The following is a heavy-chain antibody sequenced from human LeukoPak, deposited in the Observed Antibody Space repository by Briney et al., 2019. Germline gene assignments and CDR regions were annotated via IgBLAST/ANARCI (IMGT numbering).Heavy chain of an antibody. CDR1: GFTFSSYS. CDR2: ISSSSSYI. V-gene: IGHV3-21*01. Sequence: GGSLRLSCAASGFTFSSYSMNWVRQAPGTGLEWVSSISSSSSYIYYADSVKGRFTISRDNAKNSPYLQMNSLRAEDTAVYYCAREDIVVVPAAPYYYYGMDVWGQGTTVTVSS. J-gene: IGHJ6*02. CDR3: AREDIVVVPAAPYYYYGMDV. D-gene: IGHD2-2*01.